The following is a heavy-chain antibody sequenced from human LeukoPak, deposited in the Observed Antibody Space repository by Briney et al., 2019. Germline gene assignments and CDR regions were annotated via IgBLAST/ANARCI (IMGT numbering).Heavy chain of an antibody. CDR1: GGSFSGYY. Sequence: ETLSLTCAVYGGSFSGYYWSWIRQPPGKGLEWVSVIYSGGSTYYADSVKGRFTISRDNSKNTLYLQMNSLRAEDTAVYYCAAKWELLRWGQGTLVTVSS. J-gene: IGHJ4*02. CDR2: IYSGGST. CDR3: AAKWELLR. D-gene: IGHD1-26*01. V-gene: IGHV3-66*02.